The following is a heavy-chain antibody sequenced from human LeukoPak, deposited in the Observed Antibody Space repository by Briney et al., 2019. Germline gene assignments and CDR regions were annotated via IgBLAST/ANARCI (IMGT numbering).Heavy chain of an antibody. CDR3: ARAVPYDILTGSNWFDP. Sequence: PGGSLRLSCAASGFTFSSYAMSWVRQPPGKGLEWIGEIYHSGSTNYNPSLKSRVTISVDKSKNQFSLKLSSVTAADTAVYYCARAVPYDILTGSNWFDPWGQGTLVTVSS. J-gene: IGHJ5*02. CDR1: GFTFSSYAM. V-gene: IGHV4-4*02. CDR2: IYHSGST. D-gene: IGHD3-9*01.